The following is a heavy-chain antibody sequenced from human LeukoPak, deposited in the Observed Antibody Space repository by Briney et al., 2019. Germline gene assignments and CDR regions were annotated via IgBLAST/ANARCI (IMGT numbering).Heavy chain of an antibody. J-gene: IGHJ5*02. V-gene: IGHV3-23*01. Sequence: GGSLRLSCAASGFTFSYAMSWVRQAPGKGLEWVSAISGSGGSTYYADSVKGRFTISRDNSKNTLYLQMNSLRAEDTAVYYCAKDPDITGTPEWFDPWGQGTLVTVSS. D-gene: IGHD1-20*01. CDR3: AKDPDITGTPEWFDP. CDR2: ISGSGGST. CDR1: GFTFSYA.